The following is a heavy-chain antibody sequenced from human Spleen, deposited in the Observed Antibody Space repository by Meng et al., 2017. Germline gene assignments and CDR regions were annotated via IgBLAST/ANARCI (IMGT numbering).Heavy chain of an antibody. CDR2: ISYDGSNK. J-gene: IGHJ5*02. V-gene: IGHV3-30*18. CDR1: GFSFSSYG. Sequence: QGQLGESGGGVVQLGRSRRLSCAASGFSFSSYGMHWVRQAPGKGLEWVAVISYDGSNKYYADSVKGRFTISRDNSKNTLYLQMNSLRVEDTAVYYCAKDVYGSGRDWFDPWGQGTLVTVSS. CDR3: AKDVYGSGRDWFDP. D-gene: IGHD3-10*01.